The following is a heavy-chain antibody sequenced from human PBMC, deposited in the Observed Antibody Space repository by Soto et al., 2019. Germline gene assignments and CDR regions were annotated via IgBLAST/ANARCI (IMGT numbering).Heavy chain of an antibody. J-gene: IGHJ6*03. CDR3: ARVRFHWYYYYMDV. D-gene: IGHD1-1*01. CDR2: IYYSGST. CDR1: GGSISSGGYY. V-gene: IGHV4-31*03. Sequence: PSETLSLTCTVSGGSISSGGYYWSWIRQHPGKGLEWIGYIYYSGSTYYNPSLKSRVTISVDTSKNQFSLKLSSVTAADTAVYYCARVRFHWYYYYMDVWGKGTTVTVSS.